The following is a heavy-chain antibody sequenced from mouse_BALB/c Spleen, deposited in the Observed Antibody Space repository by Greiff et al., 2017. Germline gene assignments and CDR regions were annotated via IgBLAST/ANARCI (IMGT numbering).Heavy chain of an antibody. CDR1: GYTFTSYW. Sequence: VQLQQPGAELVKPGASVKLSCRASGYTFTSYWMHWVKQRPGQGLEWIGEIDPSDSYTNYNQKFKGKATLTVDKSSSTAYMQLSSLTSEDSAVYYCARRGTYAMDYWGQGTSVTVSS. D-gene: IGHD3-3*01. V-gene: IGHV1-69*02. CDR2: IDPSDSYT. CDR3: ARRGTYAMDY. J-gene: IGHJ4*01.